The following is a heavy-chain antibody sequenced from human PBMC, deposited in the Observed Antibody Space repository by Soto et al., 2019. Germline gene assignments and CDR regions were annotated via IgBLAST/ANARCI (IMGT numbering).Heavy chain of an antibody. D-gene: IGHD1-26*01. CDR2: ISGSGGST. CDR3: AASIVGAITLDH. V-gene: IGHV3-23*01. J-gene: IGHJ4*02. CDR1: GFTLSSYA. Sequence: EVQLLESGGGLVQPGGSLRLSCAASGFTLSSYAMNWVRQAPGKGLEWVSAISGSGGSTYYADSVKGRFTISRDNSKNTLYLKMNSLRAEDTAVYYCAASIVGAITLDHWGQGTLVTVSS.